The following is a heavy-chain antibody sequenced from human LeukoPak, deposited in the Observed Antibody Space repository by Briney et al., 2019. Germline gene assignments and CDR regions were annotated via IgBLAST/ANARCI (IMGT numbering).Heavy chain of an antibody. CDR2: VSTSGGT. CDR3: AKGGKWPRFGPEY. Sequence: GGSLRLSCAASVLTFSNSAMNWVRQAPGKGLECVSSVSTSGGTYYADSVKGRFTISRDNSKDTVHLQMNSLRAEDTAVYYCAKGGKWPRFGPEYWGQGTLVTVSS. V-gene: IGHV3-23*01. D-gene: IGHD5-12*01. J-gene: IGHJ4*02. CDR1: VLTFSNSA.